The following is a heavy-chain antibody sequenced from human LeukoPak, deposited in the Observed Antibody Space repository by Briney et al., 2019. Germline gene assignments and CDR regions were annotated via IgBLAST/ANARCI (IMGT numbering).Heavy chain of an antibody. CDR2: IIPILGIA. Sequence: GASVKVSCKASGGTFSSYAISWVRQAPGQGLEWMGRIIPILGIANYAQKFQGRVTITADKSTSTAYMELSSLRSEDTAVYYCARERKQLGYYYYYYGMDVWGQGTTVTVSS. V-gene: IGHV1-69*04. J-gene: IGHJ6*02. CDR1: GGTFSSYA. D-gene: IGHD6-13*01. CDR3: ARERKQLGYYYYYYGMDV.